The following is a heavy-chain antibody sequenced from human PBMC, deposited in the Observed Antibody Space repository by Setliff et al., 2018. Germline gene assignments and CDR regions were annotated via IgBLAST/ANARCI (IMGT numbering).Heavy chain of an antibody. CDR1: GYSISSGYY. Sequence: SETLSLTCAVSGYSISSGYYWAWIRQPPEKGLEWIGSIYRTGNTHYNPSLKSRVTISLDTSKNQFSLKLTSVTAADTAIYYCAKESLAINTRWFDPWGQGILVTAPQ. J-gene: IGHJ5*02. D-gene: IGHD3-3*02. CDR3: AKESLAINTRWFDP. CDR2: IYRTGNT. V-gene: IGHV4-38-2*02.